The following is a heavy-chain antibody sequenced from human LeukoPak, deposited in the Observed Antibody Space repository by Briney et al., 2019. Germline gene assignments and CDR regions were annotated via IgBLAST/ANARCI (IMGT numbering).Heavy chain of an antibody. CDR1: GYTFTSYG. V-gene: IGHV1-18*01. CDR2: ISVYNGNT. J-gene: IGHJ5*02. D-gene: IGHD3-10*01. CDR3: ARNGLLWLGDLGGGLDP. Sequence: ASVKVSCKASGYTFTSYGISWVRQAPGQGLEWMGWISVYNGNTNYAQKLQGRVTMTTDTSTSTAYMELRSLRSDDTAVYYCARNGLLWLGDLGGGLDPWGQGTLVTVSS.